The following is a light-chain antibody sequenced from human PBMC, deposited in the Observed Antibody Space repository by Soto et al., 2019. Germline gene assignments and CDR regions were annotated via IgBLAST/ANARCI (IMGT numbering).Light chain of an antibody. J-gene: IGLJ1*01. CDR2: DVS. V-gene: IGLV2-14*01. Sequence: QSVLTQAASGTGFPGQSITISCTRTSSDVGGYNYVSWYQQHPGKAPKLMIYDVSNRPSGVSNRFSGSKSDNTASLTISGLQAEDEADYYCSSYTSSSPPYVFGTGTKVTVL. CDR3: SSYTSSSPPYV. CDR1: SSDVGGYNY.